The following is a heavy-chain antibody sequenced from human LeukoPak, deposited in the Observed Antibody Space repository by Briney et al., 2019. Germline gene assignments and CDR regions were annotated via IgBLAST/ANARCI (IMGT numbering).Heavy chain of an antibody. D-gene: IGHD2-21*01. V-gene: IGHV3-74*01. CDR3: TRGHISWRNGFDI. CDR1: GFTFSSHW. CDR2: LNTDGTNT. J-gene: IGHJ3*02. Sequence: GGSLRLSCAASGFTFSSHWMHWVRHAPGKGLVWVSRLNTDGTNTYHADSVKGRFTISRDNAKNTLYLQMNSLRAEDTAVYYCTRGHISWRNGFDIWGQGTMVTVSS.